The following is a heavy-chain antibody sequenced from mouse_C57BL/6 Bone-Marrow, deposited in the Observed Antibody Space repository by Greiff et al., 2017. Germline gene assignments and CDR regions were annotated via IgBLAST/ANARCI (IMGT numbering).Heavy chain of an antibody. D-gene: IGHD2-5*01. CDR3: AYSNGYDAMDY. J-gene: IGHJ4*01. Sequence: QVQLKQPGAELVKPGASVKMSCKASGYTFTSYWITWVKQRPGQGLEWIGDIYPGSGSTNYNEKFKSKATLTVDTSSSTAYMQLSSLTSEDSAVYYCAYSNGYDAMDYWGQGTSVTVSS. V-gene: IGHV1-55*01. CDR2: IYPGSGST. CDR1: GYTFTSYW.